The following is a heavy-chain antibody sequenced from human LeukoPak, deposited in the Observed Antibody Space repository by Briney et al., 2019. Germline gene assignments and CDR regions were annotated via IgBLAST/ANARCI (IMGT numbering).Heavy chain of an antibody. CDR2: ISSSSSYI. J-gene: IGHJ3*02. Sequence: GGSLRLSCVASGFAFRNYWMYWVRQAPGKGLEWVSSISSSSSYIYYADSVKGRFTISRDNAKNSLYLQMNSLRAEDTAVYYCARESYGDYDAFDIWGQGTMVTVSS. V-gene: IGHV3-21*01. D-gene: IGHD4-17*01. CDR1: GFAFRNYW. CDR3: ARESYGDYDAFDI.